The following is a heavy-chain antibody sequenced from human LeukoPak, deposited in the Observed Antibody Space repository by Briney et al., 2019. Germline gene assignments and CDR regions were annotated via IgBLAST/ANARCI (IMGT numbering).Heavy chain of an antibody. CDR3: AGVGGARVY. CDR2: ITGSSTYT. Sequence: GGSLRLSCAASGFTFSDYYMSWIRQAPGKGLEWVSYITGSSTYTNYADSVKGRFTISRDNAKNTLYLQMNSLRAEDTAVYYCAGVGGARVYWGQGTLVTVSS. D-gene: IGHD1-26*01. J-gene: IGHJ4*02. V-gene: IGHV3-11*06. CDR1: GFTFSDYY.